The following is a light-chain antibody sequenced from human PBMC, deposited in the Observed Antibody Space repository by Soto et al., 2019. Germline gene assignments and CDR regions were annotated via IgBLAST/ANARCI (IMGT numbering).Light chain of an antibody. CDR2: DVS. V-gene: IGLV2-8*01. J-gene: IGLJ1*01. CDR1: SSDVGAYNY. CDR3: CSYAGSNSYV. Sequence: QSALTQPPSASGSPGQSVTISCTGTSSDVGAYNYVSWYQQHPGKAPKLMIYDVSKRPSGVPDRFSGSKSGNTASLAVSGLQPEDEADYYCCSYAGSNSYVFGTGTKLTVL.